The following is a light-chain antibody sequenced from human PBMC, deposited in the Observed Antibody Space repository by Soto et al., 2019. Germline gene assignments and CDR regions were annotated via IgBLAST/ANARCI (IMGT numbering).Light chain of an antibody. V-gene: IGLV2-14*01. CDR3: SSYASDSTVL. CDR2: DVT. CDR1: SSDVGNYNY. J-gene: IGLJ2*01. Sequence: QSALTQPASVSGSPGQSISISCAGTSSDVGNYNYVSWYQQYPDKAPILIIYDVTNRPSGVSNRFSGSKSGNTASLTISGLQAGDEADYYCSSYASDSTVLFGGGTKVTVL.